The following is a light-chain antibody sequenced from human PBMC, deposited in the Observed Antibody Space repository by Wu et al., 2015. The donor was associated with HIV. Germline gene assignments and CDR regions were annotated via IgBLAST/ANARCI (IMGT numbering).Light chain of an antibody. CDR3: QQYDSWPLT. CDR1: QTVSSS. V-gene: IGKV3-15*01. CDR2: LTS. Sequence: EIVLTQSPATLSVSPGEGITLSCRASQTVSSSLAWYHQTPGQAPRLLIYLTSTRASGIPDRFSGSGSGTEFTLNISSLQSEXFGFYYCQQYDSWPLTFGQGTRLEIK. J-gene: IGKJ5*01.